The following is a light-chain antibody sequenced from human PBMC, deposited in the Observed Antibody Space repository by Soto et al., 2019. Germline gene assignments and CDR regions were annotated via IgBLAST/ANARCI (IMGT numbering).Light chain of an antibody. J-gene: IGKJ5*01. CDR2: DAS. V-gene: IGKV3-11*01. CDR3: QQRSNWPPT. Sequence: EVVMTQSPATLSVSPGEGVAVSCRASQGIGDTLAWYQHKPGQAPRLLIYDASNRATGIPARFSGSGSGTDFTLTISSLEPEDFAVYYCQQRSNWPPTFGQGTRLEI. CDR1: QGIGDT.